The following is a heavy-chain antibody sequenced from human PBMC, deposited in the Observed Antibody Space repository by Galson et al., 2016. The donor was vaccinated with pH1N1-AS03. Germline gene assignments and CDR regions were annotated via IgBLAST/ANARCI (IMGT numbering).Heavy chain of an antibody. CDR2: INHSVST. Sequence: SETLSLTCAVYGGSFNNYYWNWIRQSPGRGLEWVGEINHSVSTDYNPSLKSRVTISVDPSKNQISLNLNSVTAADTAVYYCARGSYSSGWYRGRNAFDIWGQGTMVTVSS. D-gene: IGHD6-19*01. J-gene: IGHJ3*02. V-gene: IGHV4-34*01. CDR1: GGSFNNYY. CDR3: ARGSYSSGWYRGRNAFDI.